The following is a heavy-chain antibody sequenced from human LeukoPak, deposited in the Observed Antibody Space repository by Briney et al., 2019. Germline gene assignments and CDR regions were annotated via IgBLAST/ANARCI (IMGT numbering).Heavy chain of an antibody. J-gene: IGHJ4*02. CDR2: IYYSGST. D-gene: IGHD3-9*01. V-gene: IGHV4-4*02. Sequence: SETLSLTCAVSGGSISSSNWWSWVRQPPGKGLEWIGYIYYSGSTNYNPSLKSRVTISVDTSKNQFSLKLSSVTAADTAVYHCARGYYDILTGYPQYFDYWGQGTLVTVSS. CDR1: GGSISSSNW. CDR3: ARGYYDILTGYPQYFDY.